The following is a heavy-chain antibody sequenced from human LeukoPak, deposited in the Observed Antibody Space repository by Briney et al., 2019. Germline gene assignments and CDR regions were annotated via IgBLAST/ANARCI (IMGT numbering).Heavy chain of an antibody. Sequence: GASVKVSCKASGYTFTSYYMHWVRQAPGQGLEWMGIINPSDGSTTDTEKLQGRVTMTRDTPTSTLYMEVSSLRSEDTAVYYCAREMGATAGAHFDYWGQGTLVTVSS. CDR3: AREMGATAGAHFDY. CDR1: GYTFTSYY. V-gene: IGHV1-46*04. D-gene: IGHD6-13*01. J-gene: IGHJ4*02. CDR2: INPSDGST.